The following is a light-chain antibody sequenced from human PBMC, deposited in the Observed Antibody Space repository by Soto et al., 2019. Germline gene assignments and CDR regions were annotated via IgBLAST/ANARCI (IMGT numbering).Light chain of an antibody. CDR2: GTS. CDR3: LQDSTYPRT. Sequence: AIQMTQSPSSLSASVGDRVTITCRASQGIGTELGWYQQRPGQAPRLLIYGTSTLRHGVPSRYSGSGSDTDFTLIISSLQPEDFETYYCLQDSTYPRTFGQGTKVEIK. J-gene: IGKJ1*01. V-gene: IGKV1-6*01. CDR1: QGIGTE.